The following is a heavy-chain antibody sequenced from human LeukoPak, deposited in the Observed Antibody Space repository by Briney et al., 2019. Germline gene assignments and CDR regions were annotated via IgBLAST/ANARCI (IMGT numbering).Heavy chain of an antibody. V-gene: IGHV1-8*01. CDR3: ARAPRELRLEGWTLFGY. Sequence: ASVKVSCKASGYTFTSYDINWVRQATGQGLEWMGWMNPNSGNTGYAQKFQGRVTMTRNTSISTAYMELSSLRSEDTAVYYCARAPRELRLEGWTLFGYWGQGTLVTVSS. CDR1: GYTFTSYD. D-gene: IGHD5-12*01. CDR2: MNPNSGNT. J-gene: IGHJ4*02.